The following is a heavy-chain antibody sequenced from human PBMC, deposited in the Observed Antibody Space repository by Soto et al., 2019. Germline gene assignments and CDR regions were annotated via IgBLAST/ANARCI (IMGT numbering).Heavy chain of an antibody. CDR3: AIYDSSGSRGFQH. V-gene: IGHV4-31*03. Sequence: QVQLQESGPGLVKPSQTLSLTCTVSGGSISSGAYYWSGIRQHPGKGLEWVGYIYYSGSTCYNPSLRGRVNISVDPSKNQLCLKLSSVTAADTAVYYCAIYDSSGSRGFQHWGQGTLVTVSS. D-gene: IGHD3-22*01. CDR1: GGSISSGAYY. CDR2: IYYSGST. J-gene: IGHJ1*01.